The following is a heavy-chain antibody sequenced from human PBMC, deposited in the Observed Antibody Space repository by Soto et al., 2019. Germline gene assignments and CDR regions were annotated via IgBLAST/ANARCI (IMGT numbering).Heavy chain of an antibody. Sequence: GGSLRLSCETSGFRFSSFGMHWVRQAPGRGLEWVAVMSNDGTKKFYADSVKGRFIISRDNSKNTLYLQMFSLRIEDTAVYYCVKEAGIAPSYYFDYWGQGTLVTVSS. J-gene: IGHJ4*02. D-gene: IGHD6-13*01. V-gene: IGHV3-30*18. CDR3: VKEAGIAPSYYFDY. CDR2: MSNDGTKK. CDR1: GFRFSSFG.